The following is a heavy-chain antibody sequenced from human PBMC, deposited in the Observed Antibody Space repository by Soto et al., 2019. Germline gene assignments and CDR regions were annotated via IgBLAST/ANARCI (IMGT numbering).Heavy chain of an antibody. Sequence: GGSLRLSCAASGFTFSSYAMHWVRQAPGKGLEWVAVISYDGSNKYYADSVKGRFTISRDNSKNTLYLQMNSLRAEDTAVYYCARAGRTTSYYYYGMDVWGQGTTVTVSS. D-gene: IGHD1-1*01. CDR1: GFTFSSYA. J-gene: IGHJ6*02. CDR2: ISYDGSNK. CDR3: ARAGRTTSYYYYGMDV. V-gene: IGHV3-30-3*01.